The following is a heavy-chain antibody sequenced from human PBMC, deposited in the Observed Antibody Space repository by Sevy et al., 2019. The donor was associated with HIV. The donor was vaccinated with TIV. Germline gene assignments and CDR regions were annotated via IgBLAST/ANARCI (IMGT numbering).Heavy chain of an antibody. CDR3: AGDLLWTYSRPYYYYGMDV. D-gene: IGHD2-2*01. V-gene: IGHV3-11*01. J-gene: IGHJ6*02. CDR1: GFTFSDYY. CDR2: ISSSGSTI. Sequence: GGSLRLSCAASGFTFSDYYMSWIRQAPGKGLEWVSYISSSGSTIYHADSVKGRFTMSRDNAKKARYLQMNSLRAEDTAVYYCAGDLLWTYSRPYYYYGMDVWGQGTTVTVSS.